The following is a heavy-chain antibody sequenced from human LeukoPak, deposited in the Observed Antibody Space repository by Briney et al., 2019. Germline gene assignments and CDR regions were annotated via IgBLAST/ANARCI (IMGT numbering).Heavy chain of an antibody. CDR3: ARRDYHSSAYYYPYHYWYMDV. V-gene: IGHV4-39*01. J-gene: IGHJ6*03. CDR2: IYYSGNS. D-gene: IGHD3-22*01. CDR1: GGSISSGSYF. Sequence: SETLSLTCNVSGGSISSGSYFWGWVRQPPGKGLEWIGNIYYSGNSYYNPSLKSRVTMYVDTSKNQFSLKLSSVTAADTAVYYCARRDYHSSAYYYPYHYWYMDVWGRGPAVAVSS.